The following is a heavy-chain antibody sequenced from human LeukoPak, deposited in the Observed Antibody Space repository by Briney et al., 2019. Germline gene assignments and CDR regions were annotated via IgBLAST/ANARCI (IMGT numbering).Heavy chain of an antibody. J-gene: IGHJ4*02. CDR3: ARGVAVAEGYFDY. V-gene: IGHV3-21*01. CDR1: GFTFSSYS. D-gene: IGHD6-19*01. Sequence: GGSLRLSCAASGFTFSSYSMNWVRQAPGKGLEWVSSISSSSSYIYYAASVKGRFTISRDNAKDSLYLQMNSLRAEDTAVYYCARGVAVAEGYFDYWGQGTLVTVSS. CDR2: ISSSSSYI.